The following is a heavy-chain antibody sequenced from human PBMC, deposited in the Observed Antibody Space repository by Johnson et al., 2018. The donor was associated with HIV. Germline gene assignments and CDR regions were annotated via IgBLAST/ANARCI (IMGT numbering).Heavy chain of an antibody. Sequence: VQLVESGGGLVKPGGSLRLSCAASGFTFSDYYMSWVRQAPGKGLEWVSAISGSGCSTYYADSVKGRFTISRDNSKNTLYLQMNSLRAEDTAVYYCARHSTSSTMGAFDIWGQGTMVTVSS. CDR1: GFTFSDYY. CDR3: ARHSTSSTMGAFDI. J-gene: IGHJ3*02. CDR2: ISGSGCST. V-gene: IGHV3-23*04. D-gene: IGHD6-6*01.